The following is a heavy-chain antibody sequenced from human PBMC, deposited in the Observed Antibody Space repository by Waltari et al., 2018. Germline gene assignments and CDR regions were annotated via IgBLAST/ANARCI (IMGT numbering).Heavy chain of an antibody. Sequence: EVQLVESGGGLVQPGGSLRLSCAASGFTFSSYAMSWVRQAPGKGLEWVSAISGSGGSTYYADSVKGRFTISRDNSKNTLYLQMNSLRAEDTAVYYCATTRPYYDILTGYRWDYYFDYWGQGTLVTVSS. V-gene: IGHV3-23*04. CDR1: GFTFSSYA. D-gene: IGHD3-9*01. J-gene: IGHJ4*02. CDR3: ATTRPYYDILTGYRWDYYFDY. CDR2: ISGSGGST.